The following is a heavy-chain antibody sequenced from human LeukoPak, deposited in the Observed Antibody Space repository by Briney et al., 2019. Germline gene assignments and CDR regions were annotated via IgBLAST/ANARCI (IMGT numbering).Heavy chain of an antibody. CDR1: GGSLSGYY. Sequence: SESLSLTCAVYGGSLSGYYWSWVRQPPGKGLEWIGEINHSGSTNYNPSLKSRVTISLDTSKNQFSLKLSSVTAEDATVEHGARCHGSSWYRNWCDPWRQGTLVTVSS. CDR3: ARCHGSSWYRNWCDP. D-gene: IGHD6-13*01. J-gene: IGHJ5*02. V-gene: IGHV4-34*01. CDR2: INHSGST.